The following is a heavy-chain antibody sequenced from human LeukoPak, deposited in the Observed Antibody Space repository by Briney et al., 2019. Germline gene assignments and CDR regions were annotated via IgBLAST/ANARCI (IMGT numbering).Heavy chain of an antibody. CDR1: GYTFTSYG. CDR2: ISAYNGNT. D-gene: IGHD5-24*01. CDR3: ASLKTDGYFGY. V-gene: IGHV1-18*01. J-gene: IGHJ4*02. Sequence: ASVKVSCKASGYTFTSYGISWVRQAPGQGLEWMGWISAYNGNTNYAQKFRGRVTMTTDTFTSTAYMELRSLRSDDTAVYYCASLKTDGYFGYWGQGTLVTVSS.